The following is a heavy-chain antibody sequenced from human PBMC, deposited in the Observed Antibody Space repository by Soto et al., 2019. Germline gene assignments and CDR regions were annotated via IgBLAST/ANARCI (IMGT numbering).Heavy chain of an antibody. CDR2: IDPSDSYI. Sequence: PGESLKISCKASGYSFSIYWISWVRQMPGKGLEWMGRIDPSDSYINYSPSFQGHVTFSVDRSDSTAYLEWSSLRASDSGIYYCARLDNFDSSGREEGDYWGQGTLVTVSS. D-gene: IGHD3-22*01. V-gene: IGHV5-10-1*01. CDR1: GYSFSIYW. J-gene: IGHJ4*02. CDR3: ARLDNFDSSGREEGDY.